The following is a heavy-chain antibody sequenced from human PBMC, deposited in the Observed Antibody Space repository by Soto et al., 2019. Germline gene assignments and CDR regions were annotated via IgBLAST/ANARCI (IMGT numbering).Heavy chain of an antibody. J-gene: IGHJ4*02. V-gene: IGHV4-61*08. CDR3: ARHGGTEALLYSSSWYLDY. CDR1: GGSISSGGYY. CDR2: IYYSGST. D-gene: IGHD6-13*01. Sequence: PSETLSLTCTVSGGSISSGGYYWSWIRQPPGKGLEWIGYIYYSGSTNYNPSLKSRVTISVDTSKNQFSLKLSSVTAADTAVYYCARHGGTEALLYSSSWYLDYWGQGTLVTVSS.